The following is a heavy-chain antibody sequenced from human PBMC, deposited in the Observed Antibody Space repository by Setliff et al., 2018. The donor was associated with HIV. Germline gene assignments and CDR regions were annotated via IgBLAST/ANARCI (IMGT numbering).Heavy chain of an antibody. D-gene: IGHD2-2*01. CDR1: GFTFRSYG. J-gene: IGHJ4*02. CDR3: ATYEVVATVSFDY. Sequence: GGSLRLSCAASGFTFRSYGMHWVRQAPGEGLEWLAFIRNDGTQKYYADSVKGRFTTSRDNSENTLYLQMNSLRVEDMAVHYCATYEVVATVSFDYWGQGTLVTVSS. V-gene: IGHV3-30*02. CDR2: IRNDGTQK.